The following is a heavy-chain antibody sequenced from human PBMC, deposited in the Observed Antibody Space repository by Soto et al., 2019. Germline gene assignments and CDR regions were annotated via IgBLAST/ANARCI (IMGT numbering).Heavy chain of an antibody. CDR1: GGTFRSYA. V-gene: IGHV1-69*13. Sequence: ASVKVSCKASGGTFRSYAISWVRQAPGQGLEWMGGVIPIFGTANYAQKFQGRVTITADESTSTAYMELSSLRSEDTAVYYCARGPLGYFIGCSWYGIDYWYQGILGTVSS. D-gene: IGHD2-15*01. J-gene: IGHJ4*02. CDR2: VIPIFGTA. CDR3: ARGPLGYFIGCSWYGIDY.